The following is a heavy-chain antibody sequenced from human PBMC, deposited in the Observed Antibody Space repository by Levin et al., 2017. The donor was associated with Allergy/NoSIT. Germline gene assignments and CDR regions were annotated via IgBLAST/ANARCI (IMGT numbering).Heavy chain of an antibody. CDR2: ISGSGGST. V-gene: IGHV3-23*01. D-gene: IGHD4-23*01. CDR3: AKDIYEHTVPLTTVAYFFDY. CDR1: GFTFSRYP. Sequence: GGSLRLSCAASGFTFSRYPMSWVRQAPGKGLEWVSGISGSGGSTYYADSVKGRFTIFRDNSKNTLYMQMNSLRAEDTAVYYCAKDIYEHTVPLTTVAYFFDYWGQGTLATVSS. J-gene: IGHJ4*02.